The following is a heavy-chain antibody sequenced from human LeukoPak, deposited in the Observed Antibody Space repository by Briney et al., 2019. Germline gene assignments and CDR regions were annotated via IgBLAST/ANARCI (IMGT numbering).Heavy chain of an antibody. CDR3: TRQLSWASDTGDS. J-gene: IGHJ5*01. V-gene: IGHV4-39*01. Sequence: DTLSLTCNVAGGYITGSRSFWDWVRQPPRMGLESIGGIRYVGTTYYNPSLQSRLTISVDNSHNQFSLMLKSVTAADTSMYYCTRQLSWASDTGDSWGQGTLVTVSS. CDR2: IRYVGTT. D-gene: IGHD6-13*01. CDR1: GGYITGSRSF.